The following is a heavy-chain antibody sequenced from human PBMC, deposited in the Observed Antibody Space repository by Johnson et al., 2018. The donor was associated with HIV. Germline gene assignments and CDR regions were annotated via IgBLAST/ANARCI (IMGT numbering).Heavy chain of an antibody. D-gene: IGHD3-22*01. CDR1: GFTFSSYW. CDR3: AREMLGPGDYDRTTWGGGDAFDS. V-gene: IGHV3-7*01. CDR2: IKQDGSEK. Sequence: VQLVESGGGLVQPGGSLRLSCAASGFTFSSYWMSWVRQAPGKGLEWVANIKQDGSEKYYVDSVKGRFTISRDNAKNSLYLQMNSLRAEDTAVYYCAREMLGPGDYDRTTWGGGDAFDSWGQGTMVTVSS. J-gene: IGHJ3*02.